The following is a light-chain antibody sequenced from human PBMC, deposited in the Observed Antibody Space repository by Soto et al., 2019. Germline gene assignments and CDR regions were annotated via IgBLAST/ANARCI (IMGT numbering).Light chain of an antibody. Sequence: QSALTQPASVSGSPGQSITISCTGTSSDIGRYNLVSWYQQHPGKAPKLIIYEDIERPSGVSDRFSGSKSGNTASLTISGLQTEDAADYSSCSYAGGASVVFGGGTKLTVL. J-gene: IGLJ2*01. CDR2: EDI. V-gene: IGLV2-23*01. CDR1: SSDIGRYNL. CDR3: CSYAGGASVV.